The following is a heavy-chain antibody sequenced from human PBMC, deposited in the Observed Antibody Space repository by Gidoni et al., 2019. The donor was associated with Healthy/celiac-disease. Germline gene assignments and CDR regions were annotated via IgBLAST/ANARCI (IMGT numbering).Heavy chain of an antibody. Sequence: QVQLVESGGGVVQPGRSLRLSCAASGFTFSSYGMHWVRQAPGKGLEWVAVISYDGSNKYYADSVKGRFTISRDNSKNTLYLQMNSLRAEDTAVYYCAKDRYSGGWYGMDVWGQGTTVTVSS. D-gene: IGHD2-21*01. CDR3: AKDRYSGGWYGMDV. J-gene: IGHJ6*02. CDR1: GFTFSSYG. CDR2: ISYDGSNK. V-gene: IGHV3-30*18.